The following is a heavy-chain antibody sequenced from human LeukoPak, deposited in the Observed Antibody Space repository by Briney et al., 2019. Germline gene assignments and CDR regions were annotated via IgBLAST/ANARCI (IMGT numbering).Heavy chain of an antibody. CDR3: AKDPAKDYDSSGYYYDGGFDY. CDR1: GFTFSSYG. Sequence: GGSLRLSCAASGFTFSSYGMSWVRQAPGKGLEWVSAISGSGGSTYYADSVKGRFTISRDNSKNTLYLQMNSLRAEDTAVYYCAKDPAKDYDSSGYYYDGGFDYWGQGTLVTVSS. V-gene: IGHV3-23*01. J-gene: IGHJ4*02. D-gene: IGHD3-22*01. CDR2: ISGSGGST.